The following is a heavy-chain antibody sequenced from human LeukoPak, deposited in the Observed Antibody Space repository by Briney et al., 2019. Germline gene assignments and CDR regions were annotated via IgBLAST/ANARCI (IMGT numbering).Heavy chain of an antibody. CDR1: GFTFSSYS. CDR2: ISSSSSYI. Sequence: GGSLRLSCAASGFTFSSYSMNWVRQAPGKGLEWVSSISSSSSYIYYADSVKGRFTISRDNAKNSLYLQMNSLRAEDTAVYYCATGLNGYCSSTSCYRAYYFDYWGQGTLVTVSS. D-gene: IGHD2-2*01. CDR3: ATGLNGYCSSTSCYRAYYFDY. J-gene: IGHJ4*02. V-gene: IGHV3-21*04.